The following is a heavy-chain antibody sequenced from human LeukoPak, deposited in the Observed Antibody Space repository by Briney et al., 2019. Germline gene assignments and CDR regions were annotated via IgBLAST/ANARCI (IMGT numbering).Heavy chain of an antibody. J-gene: IGHJ4*02. CDR3: VRGSSGYYWYYFDY. CDR1: GFTFSSYV. Sequence: GGSLRLSCAASGFTFSSYVMSWVRQAPGKGLEWVSAISGSGGSTYYADSVKGRFTISRDNSTNTLYLQMSSLRAEDTAVYYCVRGSSGYYWYYFDYWGQGTLVTVSS. CDR2: ISGSGGST. D-gene: IGHD3-22*01. V-gene: IGHV3-23*01.